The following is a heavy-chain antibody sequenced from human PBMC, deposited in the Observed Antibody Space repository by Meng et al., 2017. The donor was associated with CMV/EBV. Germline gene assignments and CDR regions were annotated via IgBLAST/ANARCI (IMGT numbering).Heavy chain of an antibody. V-gene: IGHV4-34*01. Sequence: YGGSFSVYYWSWIRQPPGKGLEWLGEFNHSGSTNYNPSLKSRVTISVDTSKNQFSLKLSSVTAADTAVYYCARGRPPGYSYGGYFDYWGQGTLVTVSS. J-gene: IGHJ4*02. CDR3: ARGRPPGYSYGGYFDY. CDR2: FNHSGST. D-gene: IGHD5-18*01. CDR1: GGSFSVYY.